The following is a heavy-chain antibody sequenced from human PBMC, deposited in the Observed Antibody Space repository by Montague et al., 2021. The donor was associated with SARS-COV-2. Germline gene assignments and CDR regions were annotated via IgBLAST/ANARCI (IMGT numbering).Heavy chain of an antibody. J-gene: IGHJ4*02. D-gene: IGHD5-12*01. CDR3: ARGGYSYYWDY. V-gene: IGHV4-59*01. Sequence: SETLSLTCTVSGGSITSYYWSWIRQPPGKGLEWIGYIYHSGSTNYNPSLKSRVTISVDTSKNQFSLKLRSVTAADTAVYYCARGGYSYYWDYWGQGTLVTVSS. CDR1: GGSITSYY. CDR2: IYHSGST.